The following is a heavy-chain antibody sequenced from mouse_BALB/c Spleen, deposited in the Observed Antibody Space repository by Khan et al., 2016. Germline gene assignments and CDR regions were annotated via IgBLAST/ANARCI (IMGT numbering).Heavy chain of an antibody. Sequence: QVQLKQSGPGLVAPSQSLSITCTVSGFSLTGFSVNWVRQPPGKGLEWLGMIWGDGSTDYNSALKSRLSFNKDDSKSQVFLKMNSLQTDDPARYFCASYYDCDGGFAYWGQGTLVTVSA. J-gene: IGHJ3*01. D-gene: IGHD2-4*01. CDR3: ASYYDCDGGFAY. V-gene: IGHV2-6-7*01. CDR2: IWGDGST. CDR1: GFSLTGFS.